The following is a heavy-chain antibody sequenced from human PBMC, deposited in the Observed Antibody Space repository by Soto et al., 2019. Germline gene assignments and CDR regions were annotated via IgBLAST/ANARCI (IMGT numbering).Heavy chain of an antibody. Sequence: GESLKISCKGSGYSFTSYWIGWVRQMPGKGLEWMGIIYPGDSDTRYSPSFQGQVTISADKSISTAYLQWSSLKASDTAMYYCAILTDGSGSYPYYFDYWGQGTRVTVSS. J-gene: IGHJ4*02. CDR3: AILTDGSGSYPYYFDY. V-gene: IGHV5-51*01. CDR2: IYPGDSDT. D-gene: IGHD3-10*01. CDR1: GYSFTSYW.